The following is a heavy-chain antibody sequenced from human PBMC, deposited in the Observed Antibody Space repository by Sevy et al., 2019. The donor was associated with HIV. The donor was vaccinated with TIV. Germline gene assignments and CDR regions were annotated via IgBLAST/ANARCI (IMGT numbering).Heavy chain of an antibody. CDR1: GFTFYYAW. J-gene: IGHJ6*02. V-gene: IGHV3-15*01. Sequence: GGSLRLSCAASGFTFYYAWMSWVRQAPGKGLEWVGRIKSKAEGGTTEYATAVKGRFTISRDDSKNKLYLQMNSLKTEDTAIYYCSTDPIIVLLVTDGMDVWGQGTTVTVSS. CDR3: STDPIIVLLVTDGMDV. D-gene: IGHD2-8*02. CDR2: IKSKAEGGTT.